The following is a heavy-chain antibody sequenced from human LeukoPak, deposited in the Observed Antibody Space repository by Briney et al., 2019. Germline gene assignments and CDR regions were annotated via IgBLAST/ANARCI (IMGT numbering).Heavy chain of an antibody. D-gene: IGHD2-2*01. CDR3: AKDMDFVVPAAPGDY. V-gene: IGHV3-9*01. J-gene: IGHJ4*02. Sequence: GGSLRLSCAASGVTFADYTMHWVRQVPGKGLEWVSGISWNSGSIGYADSVKGRFTISRDNAKNSLYLQMNSLRAEDTALYYCAKDMDFVVPAAPGDYWGQGTLVTVSS. CDR1: GVTFADYT. CDR2: ISWNSGSI.